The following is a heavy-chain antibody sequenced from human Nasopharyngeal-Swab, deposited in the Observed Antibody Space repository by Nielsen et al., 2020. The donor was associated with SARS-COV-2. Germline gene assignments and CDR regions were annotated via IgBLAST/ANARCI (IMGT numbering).Heavy chain of an antibody. CDR2: IIPIFGTA. CDR1: GGTFSSYA. V-gene: IGHV1-69*05. CDR3: AREVYCYYYYMDV. Sequence: SVKVSCKASGGTFSSYAISWVRQAPGQGLEWMGGIIPIFGTANYAQKLQGRVTMTTDTSTSTAYMELRSLRSDDTAVYYCAREVYCYYYYMDVWGKGTTVTVSS. J-gene: IGHJ6*03.